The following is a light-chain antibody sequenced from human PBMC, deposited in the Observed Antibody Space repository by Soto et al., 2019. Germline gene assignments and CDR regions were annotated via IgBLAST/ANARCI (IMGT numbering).Light chain of an antibody. J-gene: IGKJ2*01. CDR1: QSVTNNY. Sequence: ESVLTQSPGTLSLSPGERATLSCRATQSVTNNYFAWYQQKPGQSPRLLIYGVSSRATDIPDRFSGNGSGTDLTLTISRLEPEDFVVYYCQQYSSLPHTFGQGTKLEVK. V-gene: IGKV3-20*01. CDR3: QQYSSLPHT. CDR2: GVS.